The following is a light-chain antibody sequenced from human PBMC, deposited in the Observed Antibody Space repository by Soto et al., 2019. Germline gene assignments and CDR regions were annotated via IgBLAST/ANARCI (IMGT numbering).Light chain of an antibody. CDR2: EVS. Sequence: QSALTQPASVSGSPGQSITISCTGSSTDVGAYNYVSWYQQYPGQAPNLLIYEVSRRPSGFSHRFSGSKSVNTASLTISGLQAEDEAHYYCNSYTTMNTYVFGSETKVTVL. V-gene: IGLV2-14*01. CDR3: NSYTTMNTYV. CDR1: STDVGAYNY. J-gene: IGLJ1*01.